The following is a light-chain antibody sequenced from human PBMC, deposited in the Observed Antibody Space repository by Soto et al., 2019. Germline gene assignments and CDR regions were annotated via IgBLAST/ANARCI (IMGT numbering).Light chain of an antibody. CDR2: AAS. J-gene: IGKJ2*01. CDR3: QQLNTYPQT. CDR1: QGISSY. Sequence: DIQLTQSPSFLSASVGDRVTITCRASQGISSYLVWFQQKPGKPPKLLIYAASTLQSGVPSRFSGSGSGTEFTLTINSLQPEDFATYYCQQLNTYPQTFGQGTKLEIK. V-gene: IGKV1-9*01.